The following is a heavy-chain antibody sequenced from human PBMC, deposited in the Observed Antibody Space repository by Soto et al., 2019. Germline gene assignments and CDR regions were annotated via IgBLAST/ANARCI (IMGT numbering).Heavy chain of an antibody. J-gene: IGHJ4*02. D-gene: IGHD3-16*01. CDR2: IYHSGST. Sequence: PSETLSLTCAVSGGSISSGGYSWSWIRQPPGKGLEWIGYIYHSGSTYYNPSLKSRVTISVDTSKNQISLKLRSVTAADTAVFYCASFLYHYDSNSYYHNFWGQGTLVTVSS. CDR3: ASFLYHYDSNSYYHNF. V-gene: IGHV4-30-2*01. CDR1: GGSISSGGYS.